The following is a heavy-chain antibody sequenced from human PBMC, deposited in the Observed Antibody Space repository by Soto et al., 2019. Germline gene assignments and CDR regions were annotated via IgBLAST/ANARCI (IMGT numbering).Heavy chain of an antibody. V-gene: IGHV4-38-2*02. CDR3: ARERDYDSSGYQIDY. J-gene: IGHJ4*02. CDR2: IYHSGST. Sequence: SETLSLTCAVSGYSISSGYYWGWIRQPPGKGLEWIGSIYHSGSTYYNPSLKSRVTISVDTSKNQFSLKLSSVTAADTAVYYCARERDYDSSGYQIDYWGQGTLVTVSS. CDR1: GYSISSGYY. D-gene: IGHD3-22*01.